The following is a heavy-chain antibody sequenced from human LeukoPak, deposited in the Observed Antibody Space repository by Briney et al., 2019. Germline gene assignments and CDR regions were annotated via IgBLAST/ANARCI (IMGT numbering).Heavy chain of an antibody. V-gene: IGHV4-39*01. CDR1: GGSISSSSYY. CDR2: IYYSGST. D-gene: IGHD2-21*02. J-gene: IGHJ4*02. CDR3: ARHVPAIVVVTAILGYHDY. Sequence: SETLSLTCTVSGGSISSSSYYWGCIRQPPGKGLEWIGSIYYSGSTYYNPSHKSRVTISVDTSKNQFSLKLSSVTAADTAVYYCARHVPAIVVVTAILGYHDYWGQGTLVTVSS.